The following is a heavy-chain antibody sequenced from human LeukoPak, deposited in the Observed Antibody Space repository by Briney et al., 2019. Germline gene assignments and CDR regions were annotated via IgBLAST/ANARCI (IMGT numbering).Heavy chain of an antibody. CDR2: IYPGDSDT. Sequence: PGESLKISCKGSGYSFTSYWIGWVRQMPGKGLEWVGIIYPGDSDTRYSPSFQGQVTISADKSISTAYLQWSSLRASDTAMYYCARHMGGSTVSHDAFDIWGQGTMVTVSS. J-gene: IGHJ3*02. CDR3: ARHMGGSTVSHDAFDI. CDR1: GYSFTSYW. V-gene: IGHV5-51*01. D-gene: IGHD4-17*01.